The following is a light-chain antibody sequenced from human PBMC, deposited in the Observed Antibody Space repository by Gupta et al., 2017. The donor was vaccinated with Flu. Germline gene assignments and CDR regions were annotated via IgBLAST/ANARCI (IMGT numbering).Light chain of an antibody. CDR3: ASWDYNRNGMV. Sequence: ISDAESSTTVGSNNVSGNQQRTTTAPKLVIYTTHERNSGVPDRFSGSKSATAATVAMTRIQAEDVDDYYCASWDYNRNGMVFGGGTKLTVL. V-gene: IGLV1-44*01. CDR1: STTVGSNN. CDR2: TTH. J-gene: IGLJ3*02.